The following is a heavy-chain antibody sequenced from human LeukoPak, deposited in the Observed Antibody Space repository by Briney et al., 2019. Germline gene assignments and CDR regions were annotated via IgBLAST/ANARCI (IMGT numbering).Heavy chain of an antibody. CDR1: GGSISSYY. CDR3: ARSLRDTAMAADY. D-gene: IGHD5-18*01. V-gene: IGHV4-59*01. J-gene: IGHJ4*02. CDR2: IYYSGST. Sequence: SETLSLTCTVSGGSISSYYWSWIRQPPGKGLEWVGYIYYSGSTNYNPSLKSRVTISVDTFRNQFSLKLSSVAAADTGVYYCARSLRDTAMAADYWGQGTLVTVSS.